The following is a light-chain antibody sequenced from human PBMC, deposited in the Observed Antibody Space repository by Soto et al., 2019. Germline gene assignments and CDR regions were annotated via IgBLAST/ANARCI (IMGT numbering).Light chain of an antibody. J-gene: IGKJ2*01. V-gene: IGKV3-20*01. CDR3: QQYGSSPYT. Sequence: VPPQSEGYPSLSRGNRSTTSGRSSQSVNSSYLAWYQQKPGQAPRLLIYGASPRATGIPARFSGRGAETDFTLTISSLEPEDFAVYDCQQYGSSPYTFGQGTQVEIK. CDR1: QSVNSSY. CDR2: GAS.